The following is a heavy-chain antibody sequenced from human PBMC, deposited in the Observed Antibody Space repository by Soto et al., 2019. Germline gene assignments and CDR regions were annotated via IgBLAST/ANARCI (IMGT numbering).Heavy chain of an antibody. CDR1: GYTFTSYD. CDR2: MNPNSGNT. V-gene: IGHV1-8*01. CDR3: ARGVRFLEWLSVKGHDAFDI. J-gene: IGHJ3*02. D-gene: IGHD3-3*01. Sequence: GASVKVSCKASGYTFTSYDINWVRQATGQGLGWMGWMNPNSGNTGYAQKFQGRVTMTRNTSISTAYMELSSLRSEDTAVYYCARGVRFLEWLSVKGHDAFDIWGQGTMVTVSS.